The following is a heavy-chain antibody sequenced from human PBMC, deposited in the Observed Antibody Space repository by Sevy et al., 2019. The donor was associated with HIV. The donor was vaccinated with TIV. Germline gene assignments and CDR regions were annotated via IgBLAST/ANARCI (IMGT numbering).Heavy chain of an antibody. CDR2: IIPIFGTA. Sequence: ASVKVSCKASGGTFSSYAISWVRQAPGQGLEWMGGIIPIFGTANYAQKFQGRVTITADESTSPAYMELSSLRSADTAVYYCARSGTSQRYYYVMDVWGQRTTVTVSS. V-gene: IGHV1-69*13. CDR1: GGTFSSYA. J-gene: IGHJ6*02. CDR3: ARSGTSQRYYYVMDV. D-gene: IGHD5-18*01.